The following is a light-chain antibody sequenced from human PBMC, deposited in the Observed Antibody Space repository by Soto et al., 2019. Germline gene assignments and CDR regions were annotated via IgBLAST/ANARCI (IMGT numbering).Light chain of an antibody. CDR2: EVS. CDR3: SSYVGNDNSLV. J-gene: IGLJ1*01. Sequence: QSALTQPPSASGSPGQSVTISCTGTTNDVGGYTYVSWYQQHPGKAPKLMIYEVSKRPSGVPDRFSGSRSGNTASLIVSGLQAEDEADSYCSSYVGNDNSLVFGPGTKVTVL. CDR1: TNDVGGYTY. V-gene: IGLV2-8*01.